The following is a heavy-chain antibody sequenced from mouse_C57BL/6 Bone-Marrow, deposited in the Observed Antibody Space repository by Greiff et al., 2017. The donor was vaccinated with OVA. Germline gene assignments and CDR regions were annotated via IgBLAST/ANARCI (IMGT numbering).Heavy chain of an antibody. J-gene: IGHJ1*03. D-gene: IGHD1-1*01. Sequence: EVKVVESGGGLVQSGRSLRLSCATSGFTFSDFYMEWVRQAPGKGLEWIAASRNKANDYTTEYSASVKGRFIVSRDTSQSILYLQMNALRAEDTAIYYCARGYYYGSSGWYFDVWGTGTTVTVSS. CDR2: SRNKANDYTT. V-gene: IGHV7-1*01. CDR3: ARGYYYGSSGWYFDV. CDR1: GFTFSDFY.